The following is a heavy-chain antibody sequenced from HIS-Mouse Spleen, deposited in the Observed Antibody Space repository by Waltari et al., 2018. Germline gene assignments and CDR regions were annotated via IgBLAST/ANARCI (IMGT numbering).Heavy chain of an antibody. CDR1: GYTFTCYG. D-gene: IGHD3-22*01. J-gene: IGHJ5*02. V-gene: IGHV1-18*01. Sequence: QVQLVQSGAEVKKPGASVKVSCKASGYTFTCYGISGVRQAPGQGLEWMGWISDYNGNTNYAQKLQGRVTMTTDTSTSTAYMELRSLRSDDTAVYYCARDAHYYDSSGYEGNWFDPWGQGTLVTVSS. CDR3: ARDAHYYDSSGYEGNWFDP. CDR2: ISDYNGNT.